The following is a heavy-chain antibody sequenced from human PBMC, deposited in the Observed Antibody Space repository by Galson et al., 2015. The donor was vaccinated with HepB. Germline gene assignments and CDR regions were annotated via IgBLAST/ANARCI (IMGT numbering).Heavy chain of an antibody. V-gene: IGHV1-69*13. Sequence: SVKVSCKASGGTFSSYAISWVRQAPGQGLEWMGGIIPIFGTANYAQKFQGRVTITADESTSTAYMELSSLRSEDTAVYYCARGGDNTAMVPFDYWGQGTLVTVSS. CDR3: ARGGDNTAMVPFDY. D-gene: IGHD5-18*01. CDR2: IIPIFGTA. CDR1: GGTFSSYA. J-gene: IGHJ4*02.